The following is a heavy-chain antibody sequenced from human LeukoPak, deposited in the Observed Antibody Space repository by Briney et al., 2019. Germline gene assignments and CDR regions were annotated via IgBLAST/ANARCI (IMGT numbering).Heavy chain of an antibody. CDR1: GFTFSNYA. V-gene: IGHV3-23*01. D-gene: IGHD1-26*01. CDR2: ISGSSGST. CDR3: ARDLALVGTGVRLDY. Sequence: PGGSLRPSCAASGFTFSNYAMSWVRQAPGKGPEWVSAISGSSGSTYYADSVKGRFTISRDNAKNSLYLQMNSLRAEDTAVYYCARDLALVGTGVRLDYWGQGTLVTVSS. J-gene: IGHJ4*02.